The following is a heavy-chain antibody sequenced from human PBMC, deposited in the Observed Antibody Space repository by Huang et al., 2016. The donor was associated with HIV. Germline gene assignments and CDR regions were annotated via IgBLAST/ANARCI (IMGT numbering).Heavy chain of an antibody. CDR2: GYQSGST. Sequence: QLQLQESGPGQVKPSETLSLTCTVSGDFISSTNYYWGWIRQSPGKGVEWVGSGYQSGSTNYNPSLKSRVTLSVDTSRNQFSLRLNSVTAADTAVYYCASQHIGAAATWFWGRGTQVAVSS. CDR3: ASQHIGAAATWF. D-gene: IGHD6-13*01. CDR1: GDFISSTNYY. J-gene: IGHJ4*02. V-gene: IGHV4-39*01.